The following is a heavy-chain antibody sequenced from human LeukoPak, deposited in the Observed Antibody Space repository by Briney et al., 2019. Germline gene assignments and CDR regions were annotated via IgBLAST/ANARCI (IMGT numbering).Heavy chain of an antibody. V-gene: IGHV3-23*01. CDR2: ISGSGGST. D-gene: IGHD3-10*01. J-gene: IGHJ4*02. CDR1: GFTFSSYG. Sequence: GGSLRLPCAASGFTFSSYGMSWVRQAPGKGLEWVSAISGSGGSTYYADSVKGRFTISRDNSKNTLYLQMNSLRAEDTAVYYCAKGTYYYGSGSYYFDYWGQGTLVTVSS. CDR3: AKGTYYYGSGSYYFDY.